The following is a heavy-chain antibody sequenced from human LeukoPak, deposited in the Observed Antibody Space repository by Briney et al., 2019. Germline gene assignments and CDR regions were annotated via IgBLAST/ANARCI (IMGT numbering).Heavy chain of an antibody. CDR2: INHSGST. D-gene: IGHD2/OR15-2a*01. V-gene: IGHV4-34*01. J-gene: IGHJ4*02. CDR3: ARGFYDYGDY. Sequence: PSETLSLTCAVYGGSFSGYYWSWIRQPPGKGLEWIGEINHSGSTNYNPSLKSRVTISVDTSKNQFSLKLSSVTAADTAVYYCARGFYDYGDYWGQGTLVTVSS. CDR1: GGSFSGYY.